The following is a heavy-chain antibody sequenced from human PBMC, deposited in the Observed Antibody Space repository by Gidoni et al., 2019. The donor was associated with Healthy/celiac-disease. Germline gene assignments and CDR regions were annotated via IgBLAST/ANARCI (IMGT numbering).Heavy chain of an antibody. V-gene: IGHV1-46*01. CDR3: ALTSNPAEYFQH. Sequence: QVQLVQSGAEVKKPGASVKVSCKASGYTFTSYYMHWVRQAPGQGLEWMGIINPSGGSTSYAQKFQGRVTMTRDTSTSTVYMELSSLRSEDTAVYYCALTSNPAEYFQHWGQAPWSPSPQ. CDR2: INPSGGST. D-gene: IGHD2-21*02. J-gene: IGHJ1*01. CDR1: GYTFTSYY.